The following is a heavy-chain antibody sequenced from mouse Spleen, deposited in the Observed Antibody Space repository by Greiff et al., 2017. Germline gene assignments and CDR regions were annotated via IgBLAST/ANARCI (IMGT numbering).Heavy chain of an antibody. CDR2: INSNGGST. V-gene: IGHV5-6-2*01. CDR3: ARQLHPFYAMDY. Sequence: EVQRVESGGGLVKPGGSLKLSCAASGFTFSSYAMSWVRQTPEKRLEWVAAINSNGGSTYYPDTVKDRFTISRDNAKNTLYLQMSSLRSEDTALYYCARQLHPFYAMDYWGQGTSVTVSS. D-gene: IGHD1-1*01. J-gene: IGHJ4*01. CDR1: GFTFSSYA.